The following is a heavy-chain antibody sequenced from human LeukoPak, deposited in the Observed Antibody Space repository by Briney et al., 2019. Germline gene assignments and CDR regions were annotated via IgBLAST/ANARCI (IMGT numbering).Heavy chain of an antibody. CDR3: ARTYYYGSGSYYDSRDGFDI. V-gene: IGHV4-61*02. Sequence: SETLSLTCTVSGGSISSGSYYWNWIRQPAGKGLEWIGRIYTSGSTNYNPSLKSRVTISIDTSKNRFSLKLNSVTTADTAVYYCARTYYYGSGSYYDSRDGFDIWGQGTMVTVSS. CDR1: GGSISSGSYY. J-gene: IGHJ3*02. CDR2: IYTSGST. D-gene: IGHD3-10*01.